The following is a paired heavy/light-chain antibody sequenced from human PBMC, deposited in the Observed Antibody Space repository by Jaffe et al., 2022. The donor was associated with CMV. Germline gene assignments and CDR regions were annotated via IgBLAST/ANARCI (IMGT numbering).Light chain of an antibody. J-gene: IGKJ4*01. CDR2: GAS. V-gene: IGKV3-20*01. CDR3: QQYGSSPLT. CDR1: QSVSMNY. Sequence: EIVLTQSPGTLSLSPGQRATLSCRASQSVSMNYLAWYQQKPGQAPRLLIYGASSRATGTPDRFSGSASGTDFTLTISRLEPEDFAVYYCQQYGSSPLTFGGGTNVEIK.
Heavy chain of an antibody. Sequence: EMQLLESGGHFVQPGGSLRLSCAASGFSFSSYAMSWVRQAPGKGLEWVSGISGSGGSTYYADSVKGRFTISRDNAKNTLYLQMNSLRAEDTAVFYCAKVRHGYNSGVGYCELWGRGTQVTVSS. D-gene: IGHD5-18*01. CDR3: AKVRHGYNSGVGYCEL. V-gene: IGHV3-23*01. CDR2: ISGSGGST. J-gene: IGHJ2*01. CDR1: GFSFSSYA.